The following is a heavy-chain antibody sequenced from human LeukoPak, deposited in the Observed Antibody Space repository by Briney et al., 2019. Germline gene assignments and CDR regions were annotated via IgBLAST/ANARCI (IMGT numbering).Heavy chain of an antibody. CDR3: ARHYGP. CDR2: MYFDGPT. J-gene: IGHJ5*02. Sequence: SETLSLTCTVSGGSLNTKDFSWGWIRQTPGKSLEWIASMYFDGPTYYNPSLRSRVTISVDTSKNQFSLKLNSVTAADTAVYYCARHYGPWGQGTLVTVSS. CDR1: GGSLNTKDFS. D-gene: IGHD3-10*01. V-gene: IGHV4-39*01.